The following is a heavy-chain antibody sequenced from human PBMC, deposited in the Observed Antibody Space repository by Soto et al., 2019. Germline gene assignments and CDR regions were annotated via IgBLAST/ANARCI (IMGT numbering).Heavy chain of an antibody. V-gene: IGHV3-30*18. CDR3: AKERDTRSSSCFDS. J-gene: IGHJ4*02. Sequence: PGVSLRLSCAASRFSFSNYDMQWVRQAPGKGLEWVAVISHDGTVKYYADSVKGRFTISRDNFQSTLYLQIDSLRAEDTAVYYCAKERDTRSSSCFDSWGQGTLVTVSS. CDR2: ISHDGTVK. D-gene: IGHD5-18*01. CDR1: RFSFSNYD.